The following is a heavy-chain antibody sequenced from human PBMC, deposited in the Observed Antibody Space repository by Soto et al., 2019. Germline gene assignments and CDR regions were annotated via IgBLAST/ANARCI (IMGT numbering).Heavy chain of an antibody. D-gene: IGHD4-17*01. J-gene: IGHJ6*02. V-gene: IGHV1-18*01. CDR1: GYTFTSYG. Sequence: ASVKVSCQASGYTFTSYGISWVRQAPGQGLEWMGWISAYNGNTNYAQKLQGRVTMTTDTSTSTAYMELRSLRSDDTAVYYCARVGPQLVIPNGDYDGRYYYYYYGMDVWGQGTTVTVSS. CDR2: ISAYNGNT. CDR3: ARVGPQLVIPNGDYDGRYYYYYYGMDV.